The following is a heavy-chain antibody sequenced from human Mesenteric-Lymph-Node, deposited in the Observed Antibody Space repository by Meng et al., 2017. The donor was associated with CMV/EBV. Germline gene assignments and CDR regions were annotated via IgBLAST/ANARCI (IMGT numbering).Heavy chain of an antibody. V-gene: IGHV3-53*01. J-gene: IGHJ4*01. CDR3: ARDPPQYCSGSSCYIFFDS. Sequence: GESLKISCAPSGFTVSSNFMTWVRQAPGKGLEWVSLIYSGGSTHHADSVKGRFTISRDNSKNTLYLQMDGLRGEDTATYFCARDPPQYCSGSSCYIFFDSWGHGTLVTVSS. D-gene: IGHD2-2*02. CDR1: GFTVSSNF. CDR2: IYSGGST.